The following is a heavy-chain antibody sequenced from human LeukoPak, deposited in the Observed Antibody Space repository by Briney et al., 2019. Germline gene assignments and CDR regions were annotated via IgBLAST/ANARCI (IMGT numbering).Heavy chain of an antibody. D-gene: IGHD3-3*01. CDR3: ANGGNFGVVMVY. Sequence: GGSLRLSCAASGFTFSSYWMHWVRQAPGKGLVWGSRINSDGSSTSYADSVKGRCTMSKDNAKNTLYLQMKSLRAEDTAVYYCANGGNFGVVMVYWGQGTLVTVSS. V-gene: IGHV3-74*01. CDR2: INSDGSST. CDR1: GFTFSSYW. J-gene: IGHJ4*02.